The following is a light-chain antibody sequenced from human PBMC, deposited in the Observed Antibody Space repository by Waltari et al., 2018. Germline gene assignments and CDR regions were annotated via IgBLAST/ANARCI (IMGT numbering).Light chain of an antibody. J-gene: IGLJ3*02. V-gene: IGLV6-57*01. CDR3: QSYDSSDLWV. CDR1: SGSIASNY. Sequence: NFMLTQPHSLSESPGQTVTISCTRSSGSIASNYVQWYQQRPGSSPTPVIFKDDQRPSGVPDRFSGSIDSSSNSASLTISGLKTEDEADYYCQSYDSSDLWVFGGGTRLTVL. CDR2: KDD.